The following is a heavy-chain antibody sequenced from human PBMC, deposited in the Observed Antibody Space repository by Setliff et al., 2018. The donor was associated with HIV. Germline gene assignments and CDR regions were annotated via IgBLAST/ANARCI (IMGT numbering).Heavy chain of an antibody. V-gene: IGHV4-59*04. D-gene: IGHD3-22*01. Sequence: PSETLSLTCNVSGASISSHSWTWIRQPPGKGLEWIGTMYHSGSTYYNPSLQGRVTMFFDTSEDHFSLRLSSVTAADTAVYYCASRWGSYYDTNGHPFDYWGQGTLVTVSS. CDR2: MYHSGST. CDR1: GASISSHS. J-gene: IGHJ4*02. CDR3: ASRWGSYYDTNGHPFDY.